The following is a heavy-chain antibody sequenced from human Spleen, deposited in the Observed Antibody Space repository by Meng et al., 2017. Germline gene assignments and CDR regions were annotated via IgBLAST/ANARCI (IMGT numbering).Heavy chain of an antibody. D-gene: IGHD3-10*01. CDR3: AVGPTTMAHDFDY. Sequence: QVRGHVRGEGLLYPAATLSLTCGLPGGAFSDYYWICIRQPTGQGREGNGDNSHSASTNHTPSLGSRASISISTSQINLSLKPGSVTAADSAVCDCAVGPTTMAHDFDYWGQGTLVTVSS. V-gene: IGHV4-34*04. CDR1: GGAFSDYY. CDR2: NSHSAST. J-gene: IGHJ4*02.